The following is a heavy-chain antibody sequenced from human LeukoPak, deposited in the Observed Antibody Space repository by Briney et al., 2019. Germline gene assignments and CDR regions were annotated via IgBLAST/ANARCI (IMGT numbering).Heavy chain of an antibody. CDR3: ARGDSSGSKWFDP. CDR2: IYYSGST. D-gene: IGHD3-22*01. CDR1: GGSISSSSYY. V-gene: IGHV4-39*07. Sequence: SETLSLTCTVSGGSISSSSYYWGWIRQPPGKGLEWIGSIYYSGSTYYNPSLKSRVVIAVDTSKKQFSLKLNSVTASDTAVYYCARGDSSGSKWFDPWGQGTLVTVSS. J-gene: IGHJ5*02.